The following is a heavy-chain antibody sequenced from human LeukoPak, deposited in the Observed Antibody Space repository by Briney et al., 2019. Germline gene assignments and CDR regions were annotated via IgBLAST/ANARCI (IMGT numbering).Heavy chain of an antibody. CDR3: ARYSAIAATGDAFDM. V-gene: IGHV5-10-1*01. J-gene: IGHJ3*02. CDR1: GYSFTSCW. Sequence: GESLKISCKGSGYSFTSCWISCVRQMPGKGLEWMGRIDPSDSYTNYSPSFQGHVTISADKSISTAYLHCSSLKASDTAMYYCARYSAIAATGDAFDMWGQGTMVTVSS. D-gene: IGHD6-13*01. CDR2: IDPSDSYT.